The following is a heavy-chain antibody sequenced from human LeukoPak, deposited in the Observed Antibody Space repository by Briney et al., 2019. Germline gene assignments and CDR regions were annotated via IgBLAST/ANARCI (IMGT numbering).Heavy chain of an antibody. J-gene: IGHJ5*02. CDR2: INHSGST. V-gene: IGHV4-34*01. Sequence: SETLSLTCAVYGGSYSGYYWIWIRQPPGKGLEWIGEINHSGSTKYNPSLKSRVTLSVDTSKNQFSLNLSSVSAADQAVYYCARVGRVITFLRVAANWFDLWGQGTLVTVSS. CDR1: GGSYSGYY. CDR3: ARVGRVITFLRVAANWFDL. D-gene: IGHD3-16*01.